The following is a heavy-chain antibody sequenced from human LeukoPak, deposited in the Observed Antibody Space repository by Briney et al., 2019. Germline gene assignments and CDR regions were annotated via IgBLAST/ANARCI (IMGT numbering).Heavy chain of an antibody. CDR3: ARGGGLRFLEWFLD. V-gene: IGHV3-7*01. Sequence: GGSLRLSCAASGFTFSSYWMSWVRQAPGKRLEWVANIKQDGSEKYYVDSVKGRFTISRDNAKNSLYLQMNSLRAEDTAVYYCARGGGLRFLEWFLDWGQGTLVTVSS. CDR2: IKQDGSEK. CDR1: GFTFSSYW. J-gene: IGHJ4*02. D-gene: IGHD3-3*01.